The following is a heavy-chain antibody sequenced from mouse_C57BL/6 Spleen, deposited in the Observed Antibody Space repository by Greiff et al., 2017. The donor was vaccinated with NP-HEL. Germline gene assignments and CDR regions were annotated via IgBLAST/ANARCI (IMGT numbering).Heavy chain of an antibody. D-gene: IGHD2-4*01. J-gene: IGHJ3*01. Sequence: QVQLQQSGAELARPGASVKMSCKASGYTFTSYTMHWVKQRPGQGLEWIGYINPSSGYTKYNQKFKDKATLTADKSSSTAYMQLSSLTSEDSAVYYCAIGDYDGAWFAYWGQGTPVTVAA. CDR1: GYTFTSYT. CDR2: INPSSGYT. V-gene: IGHV1-4*01. CDR3: AIGDYDGAWFAY.